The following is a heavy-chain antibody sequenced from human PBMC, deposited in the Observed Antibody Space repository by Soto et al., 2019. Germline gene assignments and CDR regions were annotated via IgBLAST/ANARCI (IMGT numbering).Heavy chain of an antibody. D-gene: IGHD2-8*02. CDR3: ARDKITGLFDY. Sequence: PSETLSLTCTVSGVSISSYCWSWIRQPPGKGLEWIGEINHSGSTNYNPSLKSRVTISVDTSKNQFSLKLTSVTAADTAVYYCARDKITGLFDYWGQGTLVTVSS. CDR1: GVSISSYC. J-gene: IGHJ4*02. V-gene: IGHV4-34*01. CDR2: INHSGST.